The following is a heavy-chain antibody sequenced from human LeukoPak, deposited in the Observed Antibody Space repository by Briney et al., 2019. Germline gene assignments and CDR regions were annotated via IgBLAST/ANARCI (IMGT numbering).Heavy chain of an antibody. D-gene: IGHD5-18*01. Sequence: GGSLRHSCAASGFTYSNYILLWVRQAPPKGLEGVSYISSSSSTIYYADSVKGRFTISRDNAKNSLYLQMNSLRAEDTAVYYCARDRRYTAMSDWGQGTLVTVSS. J-gene: IGHJ4*02. V-gene: IGHV3-48*01. CDR1: GFTYSNYI. CDR3: ARDRRYTAMSD. CDR2: ISSSSSTI.